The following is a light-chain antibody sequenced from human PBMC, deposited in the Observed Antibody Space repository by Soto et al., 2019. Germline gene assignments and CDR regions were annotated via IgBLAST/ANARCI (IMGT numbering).Light chain of an antibody. CDR3: QVGDVSHDHHL. CDR2: DDA. CDR1: NIGTKT. J-gene: IGLJ2*01. Sequence: SYVLTQPPSVSVAPGQTASIPCGGTNIGTKTVHWYQQKPGQAPMLVVYDDADRPSGIPERFSGSNSGNTATLTITRVEAGDEAAYYCQVGDVSHDHHLFGGGTKLTVL. V-gene: IGLV3-21*02.